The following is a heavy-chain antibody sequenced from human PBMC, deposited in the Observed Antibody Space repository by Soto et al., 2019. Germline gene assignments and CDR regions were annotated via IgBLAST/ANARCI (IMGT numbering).Heavy chain of an antibody. D-gene: IGHD6-6*01. CDR1: GGSISSGTYS. J-gene: IGHJ4*02. CDR2: IYHSGFP. Sequence: PSETLSLTCTVSGGSISSGTYSWTWIRRPPGKGLEWIGYIYHSGFPFYNPSLKSRVTISVDTSKNQFSLKLSSVTAADTAVYYCARASIAARPYLDYWGQGNLVTVSS. V-gene: IGHV4-30-2*05. CDR3: ARASIAARPYLDY.